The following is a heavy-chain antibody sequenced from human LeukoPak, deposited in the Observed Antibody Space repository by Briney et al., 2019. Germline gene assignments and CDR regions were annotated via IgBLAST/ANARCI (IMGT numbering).Heavy chain of an antibody. Sequence: GASVKVSCKASGYTFTGYYMHWVRQAPGQGLEWMGWINPNSGGTNFAQKFQGRVTMTRDTSISTAYMELSRLRSDDTAVYYCARVPQIVVVPAAQSDYWGQGTLVTVSS. D-gene: IGHD2-2*01. CDR1: GYTFTGYY. CDR3: ARVPQIVVVPAAQSDY. J-gene: IGHJ4*02. V-gene: IGHV1-2*02. CDR2: INPNSGGT.